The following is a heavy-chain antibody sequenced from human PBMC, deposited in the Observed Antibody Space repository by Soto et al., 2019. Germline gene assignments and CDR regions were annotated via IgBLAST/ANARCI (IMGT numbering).Heavy chain of an antibody. CDR1: GDTFSTYT. D-gene: IGHD3-16*01. V-gene: IGHV1-69*13. J-gene: IGHJ6*02. Sequence: SVKVSCKAPGDTFSTYTITWVRQAPGQGLEWMGGITPRSATSNYAQKFQGRVTITADESTSTVYMELSSLTSEDTAIYYCAMVDVYVTPSPQDVWGQGTTVTGSS. CDR2: ITPRSATS. CDR3: AMVDVYVTPSPQDV.